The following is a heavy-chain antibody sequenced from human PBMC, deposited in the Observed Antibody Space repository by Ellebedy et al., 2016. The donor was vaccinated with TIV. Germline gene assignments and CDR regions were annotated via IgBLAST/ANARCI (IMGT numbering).Heavy chain of an antibody. D-gene: IGHD1-14*01. CDR3: ARSGRPRALGAFDI. J-gene: IGHJ3*02. CDR2: INHSGST. CDR1: GGSFSGYY. Sequence: SETLSLTXAVYGGSFSGYYWSWIRQPPGKGLEWIGEINHSGSTNYNPSLKSRVTISVDTSKNQFSLKLSSVTAADTAVYYCARSGRPRALGAFDIWGQGTMVTVSS. V-gene: IGHV4-34*01.